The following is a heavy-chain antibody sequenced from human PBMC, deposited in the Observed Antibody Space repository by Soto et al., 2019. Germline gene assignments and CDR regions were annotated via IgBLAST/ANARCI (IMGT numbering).Heavy chain of an antibody. CDR1: GGSISSGGYS. CDR3: ARDGPDCSSTSCYGRGYWYFDL. Sequence: SETLSLTCAVSGGSISSGGYSWSWIRQPPGKGLEWIGYIYHSGSTYYNPSLKSRVTISVDRSENQFSLKLSSVTAADTAVYYCARDGPDCSSTSCYGRGYWYFDLWGRGTLVTVSS. CDR2: IYHSGST. V-gene: IGHV4-30-2*01. J-gene: IGHJ2*01. D-gene: IGHD2-2*01.